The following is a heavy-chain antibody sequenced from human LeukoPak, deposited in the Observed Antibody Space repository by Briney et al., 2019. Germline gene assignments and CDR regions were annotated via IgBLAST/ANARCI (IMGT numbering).Heavy chain of an antibody. J-gene: IGHJ6*03. CDR2: IIPIFGTA. CDR1: GGTFSSYA. V-gene: IGHV1-69*05. Sequence: SVKVSCKASGGTFSSYAISWVRQAPGQGLEWMGGIIPIFGTANYARKFQGRVTITTDESTSTAYMELSSLRSEDTAVYSCASFLGYCSGGSCYTRGYYYYMDVWGKGTTVTVSS. D-gene: IGHD2-15*01. CDR3: ASFLGYCSGGSCYTRGYYYYMDV.